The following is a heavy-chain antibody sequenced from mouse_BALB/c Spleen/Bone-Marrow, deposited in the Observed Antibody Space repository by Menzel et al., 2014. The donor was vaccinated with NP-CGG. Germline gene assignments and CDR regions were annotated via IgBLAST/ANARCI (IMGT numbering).Heavy chain of an antibody. CDR1: GFTFSSYT. CDR2: ISSGGSYT. V-gene: IGHV5-6-4*01. Sequence: DVHLVESGGGLVKPGGSLKLSCAASGFTFSSYTMSWVRQTPEKRLEWVATISSGGSYTYYPDSVKGRFTISRDNAKNTLYLQMSSLKSEDTAMYYCTREDYGYTFAYWGQGTLVTVSA. D-gene: IGHD1-2*01. J-gene: IGHJ3*01. CDR3: TREDYGYTFAY.